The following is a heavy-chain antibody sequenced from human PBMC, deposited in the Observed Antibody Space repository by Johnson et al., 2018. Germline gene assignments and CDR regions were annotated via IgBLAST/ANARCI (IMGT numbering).Heavy chain of an antibody. J-gene: IGHJ6*02. Sequence: QVQLVESGGGSVQPGGSLRLSCAASGFTFSSYGMHWVRQAPGKGLEWVAVIWYDGSNKYYADSVKGRFTISRDNSKNTLYQQMNSLRAEDTAVYYCARDGQPRDYYYYGMDVWGQGTTVTVSS. V-gene: IGHV3-33*01. CDR3: ARDGQPRDYYYYGMDV. CDR2: IWYDGSNK. CDR1: GFTFSSYG.